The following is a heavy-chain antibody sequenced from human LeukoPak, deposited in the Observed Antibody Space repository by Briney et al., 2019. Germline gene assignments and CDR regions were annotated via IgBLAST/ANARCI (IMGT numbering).Heavy chain of an antibody. CDR1: GFTFSNYG. J-gene: IGHJ3*02. CDR2: LQNHGGDI. CDR3: AKPRGSYDSSGYGAFDI. V-gene: IGHV3-30*02. D-gene: IGHD3-22*01. Sequence: PGGSLRLSCAASGFTFSNYGMHWVRQAPDKGLEWVAFLQNHGGDIHYAESVEGRFTISRDNSKNTLYLQMNSLRAEDTAVYYCAKPRGSYDSSGYGAFDIWGQGTMVTVSS.